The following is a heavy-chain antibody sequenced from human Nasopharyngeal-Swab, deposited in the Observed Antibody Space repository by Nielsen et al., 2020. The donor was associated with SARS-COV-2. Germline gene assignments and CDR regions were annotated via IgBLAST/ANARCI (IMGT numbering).Heavy chain of an antibody. CDR2: IYSGGST. CDR1: GFTVSSNY. V-gene: IGHV3-53*01. J-gene: IGHJ6*02. CDR3: ARTYYDFWSGYRRRYYGVDV. D-gene: IGHD3-3*01. Sequence: GESLKISCAASGFTVSSNYMSWVRQAPGKGLEWVSVIYSGGSTYYADSVKGRFTISRDNSKNTLYLQMNSLRAEDTAVYYCARTYYDFWSGYRRRYYGVDVWGQGTTVTVSS.